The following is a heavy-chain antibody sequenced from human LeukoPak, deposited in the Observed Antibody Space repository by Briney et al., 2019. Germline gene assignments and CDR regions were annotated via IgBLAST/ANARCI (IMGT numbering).Heavy chain of an antibody. V-gene: IGHV3-33*01. CDR1: GFTLSSYG. Sequence: GGSLRLSCAASGFTLSSYGMHWVRQAPGKGLEWVAVIWYDGSNKEYADSVKGRFTISRDNSKNTLYLEMNSLRAEDTAVYYCARENGHFDYWGQGTLVTVSS. CDR2: IWYDGSNK. J-gene: IGHJ4*02. D-gene: IGHD2-8*01. CDR3: ARENGHFDY.